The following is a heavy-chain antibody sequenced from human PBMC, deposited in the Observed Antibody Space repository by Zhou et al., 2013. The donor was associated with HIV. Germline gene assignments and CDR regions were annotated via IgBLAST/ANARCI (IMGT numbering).Heavy chain of an antibody. CDR1: GDTFSSSYA. J-gene: IGHJ6*03. CDR3: ARNPYCSSTSCYYYYYYYMDV. V-gene: IGHV1-69*05. CDR2: IIPIFGTA. D-gene: IGHD2-2*01. Sequence: QVQLVQSGAEVRKPGSSVKVSCRLFGDTFSSSYAITWVRQAPGQGLEWMGRIIPIFGTANYAQKFQGRVTITTDESTSTAYMELSSLRSEDTAVYYCARNPYCSSTSCYYYYYYYMDVWAKGPRSPSP.